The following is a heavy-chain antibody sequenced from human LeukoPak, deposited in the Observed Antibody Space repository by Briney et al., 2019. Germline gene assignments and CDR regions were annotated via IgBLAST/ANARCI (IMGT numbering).Heavy chain of an antibody. D-gene: IGHD1-26*01. CDR2: IYYSGST. CDR3: AREGRKWELLSYFDY. Sequence: SETLSLTCTVSGGSFSSSSYYWGWIRQPPGTGLEWIGSIYYSGSTYYNPSLKSRVTISVDTSKNQFSLKLSSVTAADTAVYYCAREGRKWELLSYFDYWGQGTLVTVSS. J-gene: IGHJ4*02. V-gene: IGHV4-39*02. CDR1: GGSFSSSSYY.